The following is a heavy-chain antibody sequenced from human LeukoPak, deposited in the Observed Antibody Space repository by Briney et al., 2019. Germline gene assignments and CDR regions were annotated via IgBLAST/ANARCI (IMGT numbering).Heavy chain of an antibody. V-gene: IGHV3-53*04. Sequence: GGSLRLSCAASGFTVSTNYMSWVRQAPGKGLEWVSVMYSGGATYYADSVKGRFTISRHNSENTLYPQMNSLRPEDTAVYYCARADSQGNWYFDLWGRGTLVAVSS. CDR3: ARADSQGNWYFDL. CDR2: MYSGGAT. CDR1: GFTVSTNY. J-gene: IGHJ2*01. D-gene: IGHD3-10*01.